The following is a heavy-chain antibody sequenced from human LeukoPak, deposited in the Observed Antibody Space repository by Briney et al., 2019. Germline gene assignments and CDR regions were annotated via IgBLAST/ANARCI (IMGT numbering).Heavy chain of an antibody. CDR1: GYSFTKYW. Sequence: GESLKISCLDSGYSFTKYWIGWFRQMPGKGLEWMGIIYPGDSDTRYSPSFQGQVTISADKSINTAYLQWRSLKASDTAMYYCARRTAVAGYYYGMDVWGQGTTATVSS. CDR3: ARRTAVAGYYYGMDV. CDR2: IYPGDSDT. J-gene: IGHJ6*02. V-gene: IGHV5-51*01. D-gene: IGHD6-19*01.